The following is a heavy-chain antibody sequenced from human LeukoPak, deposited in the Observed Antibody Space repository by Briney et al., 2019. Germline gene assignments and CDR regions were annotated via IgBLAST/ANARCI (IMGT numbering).Heavy chain of an antibody. V-gene: IGHV3-30*03. Sequence: GGSLRLSCAASGFTFSSYAMSWVRQAPGKGLEWVAVKSYDGSNKYYADSVKGRFTISRDNSKNTLYLQMNSLRAEDTAVYYCAILTGAGTPFDYWGQGTLVTVSS. CDR2: KSYDGSNK. CDR3: AILTGAGTPFDY. J-gene: IGHJ4*02. CDR1: GFTFSSYA. D-gene: IGHD6-19*01.